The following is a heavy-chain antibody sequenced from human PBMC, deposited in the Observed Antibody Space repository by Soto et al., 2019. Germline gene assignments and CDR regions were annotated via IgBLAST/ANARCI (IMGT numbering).Heavy chain of an antibody. V-gene: IGHV3-30*03. Sequence: GGSLRLSCAASGFTFSSSAMHWVRQAPGKGLEWVAVISYDGSKKYFGPSVKGRFTISRDNSNNTVHLQMNRLKTADTAIYYCARDRVLTGANSFDPWGPGTLVTVSS. CDR1: GFTFSSSA. J-gene: IGHJ5*02. CDR2: ISYDGSKK. CDR3: ARDRVLTGANSFDP.